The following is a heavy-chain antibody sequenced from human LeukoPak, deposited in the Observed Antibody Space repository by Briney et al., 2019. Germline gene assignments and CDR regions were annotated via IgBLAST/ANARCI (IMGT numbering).Heavy chain of an antibody. J-gene: IGHJ6*02. CDR1: GFTFSSYE. Sequence: GSLRLSCAASGFTFSSYERNWVRQAPGKGLEWVSYISSSGSTIYYADSVKGRFTISRDNAKNSVYLPINSLRAEDTDVKYCARDQSRPAAQYSNDYYYGMDVWGQGTTVTVS. D-gene: IGHD2-15*01. CDR3: ARDQSRPAAQYSNDYYYGMDV. CDR2: ISSSGSTI. V-gene: IGHV3-48*03.